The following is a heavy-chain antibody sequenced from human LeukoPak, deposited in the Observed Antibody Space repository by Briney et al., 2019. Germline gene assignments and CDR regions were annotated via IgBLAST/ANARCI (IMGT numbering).Heavy chain of an antibody. D-gene: IGHD3-10*01. CDR2: INPNSGGT. CDR1: GYTFTGYY. J-gene: IGHJ4*02. CDR3: ARETPPSGSYYNLSDY. V-gene: IGHV1-2*02. Sequence: SVKVSCKASGYTFTGYYMHWVRQAPGQGLEWMGWINPNSGGTNYAQKFQGRVTMTRDTSISTAYMELSRLRSGDTAVYYCARETPPSGSYYNLSDYWGQGTLVTVSS.